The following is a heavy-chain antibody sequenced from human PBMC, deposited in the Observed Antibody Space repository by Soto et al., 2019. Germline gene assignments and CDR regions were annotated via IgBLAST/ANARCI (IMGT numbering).Heavy chain of an antibody. V-gene: IGHV3-30*18. J-gene: IGHJ4*02. CDR2: ISYSGSNT. CDR1: GFTFSNYG. CDR3: AKGPVIRYFDWSA. Sequence: PGGSLRLSCAASGFTFSNYGMHWVRQAPGKGPEWVAVISYSGSNTYYADSVKGRFTISRDNSKNTLYLQMNSLRAEDTAVYYCAKGPVIRYFDWSAWGQGTLVTVSS. D-gene: IGHD3-9*01.